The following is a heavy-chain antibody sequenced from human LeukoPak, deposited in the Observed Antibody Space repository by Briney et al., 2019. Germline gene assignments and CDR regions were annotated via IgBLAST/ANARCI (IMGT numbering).Heavy chain of an antibody. V-gene: IGHV3-30*03. D-gene: IGHD6-6*01. CDR2: ISYDGSNK. CDR1: GFTFSSYG. CDR3: ARVPKYSSSSVDY. Sequence: GGSLRLSCAASGFTFSSYGMHWVRQAPGKGLEWVAVISYDGSNKYYADSVKGRFTISRDNSKNTLYLQMNSLRAEDTAVYYCARVPKYSSSSVDYWGQGTLVTVSS. J-gene: IGHJ4*02.